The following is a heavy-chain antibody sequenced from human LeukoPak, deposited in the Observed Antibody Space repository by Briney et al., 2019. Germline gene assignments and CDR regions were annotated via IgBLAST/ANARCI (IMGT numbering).Heavy chain of an antibody. D-gene: IGHD3-10*01. V-gene: IGHV4-34*01. Sequence: SETLSLTCAVYGGSFSGYYWSWIRQPPGKGLEWIGEINHSGSTNYNPSLKSRVTISVDTSKNQFSLKLSSVTAADTAVYYCARVAGDGSGSYHFTAEYFQHWGQGTLVTVSS. CDR3: ARVAGDGSGSYHFTAEYFQH. J-gene: IGHJ1*01. CDR1: GGSFSGYY. CDR2: INHSGST.